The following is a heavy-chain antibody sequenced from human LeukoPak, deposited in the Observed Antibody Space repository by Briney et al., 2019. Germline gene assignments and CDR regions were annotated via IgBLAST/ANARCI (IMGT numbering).Heavy chain of an antibody. Sequence: SCKASGGTFSSYAMSWVRQAPGKGLEWVSAISGSGGSTYYADSVKGRFTISRDNSKNTLYLQMNSLRAEDTAVYYCAKDRLGIAVAGTVYWGQGTLVTVSS. D-gene: IGHD6-19*01. CDR3: AKDRLGIAVAGTVY. J-gene: IGHJ4*02. CDR1: GGTFSSYA. CDR2: ISGSGGST. V-gene: IGHV3-23*01.